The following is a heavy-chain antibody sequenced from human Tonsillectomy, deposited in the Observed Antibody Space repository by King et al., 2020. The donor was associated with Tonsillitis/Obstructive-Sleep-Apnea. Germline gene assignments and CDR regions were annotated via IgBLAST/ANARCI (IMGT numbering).Heavy chain of an antibody. CDR1: GGSIRSSSNY. D-gene: IGHD2-21*01. CDR3: ARHDGPYCGGDCYFGTHY. J-gene: IGHJ4*02. CDR2: IYYSGST. V-gene: IGHV4-39*01. Sequence: QLQESGPGLVKPSETLSLTCTVSGGSIRSSSNYWGWIRQPPGTGLEWIGSIYYSGSTYYRPSLKSRVTISLDTSQNQFSLKLSSVTAADTAVYYCARHDGPYCGGDCYFGTHYWGQGTLVTVSS.